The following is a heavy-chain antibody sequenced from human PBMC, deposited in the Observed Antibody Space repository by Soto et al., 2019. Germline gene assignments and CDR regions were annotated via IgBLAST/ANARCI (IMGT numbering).Heavy chain of an antibody. Sequence: QVQLQESGPGLVKPSETLSLTCTVSGGSISSYYWSWIRQPPGKGLEWIGYIYYSGRTNYNPSLRSRVPLSVGTSKTQFSPKLSSVTAADPAVYYCARQGRGYGDYVLWYFDLWGRGTLVTVSS. CDR1: GGSISSYY. CDR3: ARQGRGYGDYVLWYFDL. D-gene: IGHD4-17*01. CDR2: IYYSGRT. J-gene: IGHJ2*01. V-gene: IGHV4-59*08.